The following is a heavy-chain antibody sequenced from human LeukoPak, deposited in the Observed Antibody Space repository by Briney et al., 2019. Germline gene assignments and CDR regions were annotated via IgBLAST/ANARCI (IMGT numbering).Heavy chain of an antibody. J-gene: IGHJ1*01. Sequence: GGSLRLSCAASGFTFSSYAMSWVRQAPGKGLEWVSAISGSGGSTYYADSVKGRFTISRDNSKNTLYLQMNSLRAEDTAVYYCAKDLVAGSYLEYFQHGGQGTLVTVSS. CDR1: GFTFSSYA. D-gene: IGHD3-10*01. CDR2: ISGSGGST. V-gene: IGHV3-23*01. CDR3: AKDLVAGSYLEYFQH.